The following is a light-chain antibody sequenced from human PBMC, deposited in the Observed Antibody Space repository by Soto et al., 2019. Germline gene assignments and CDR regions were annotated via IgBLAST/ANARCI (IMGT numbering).Light chain of an antibody. J-gene: IGKJ1*01. CDR2: GAS. CDR1: QSVSSN. Sequence: EIVMTQSPATLSVSPGETATLSCWASQSVSSNLAWYQQKPGQAPRLLIYGASTRATDIPARFSGSGSGTEFTLTSSSLQSEVFAVYYCQQYNNFWTFGQGTKVEI. CDR3: QQYNNFWT. V-gene: IGKV3-15*01.